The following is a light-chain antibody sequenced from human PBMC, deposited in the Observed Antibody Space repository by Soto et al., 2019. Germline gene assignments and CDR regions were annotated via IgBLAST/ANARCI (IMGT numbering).Light chain of an antibody. V-gene: IGLV2-8*01. CDR3: SSSAGDNKGV. CDR2: EVS. Sequence: QSVLTQPPSASGSPGQSVTISCTGTTSDVGAYNYVSWYQQHPGKAPKLVIYEVSRRPSGVPDRFSGSKSGNTASLTVSGLQAEDEADYYLSSSAGDNKGVFGTG. J-gene: IGLJ1*01. CDR1: TSDVGAYNY.